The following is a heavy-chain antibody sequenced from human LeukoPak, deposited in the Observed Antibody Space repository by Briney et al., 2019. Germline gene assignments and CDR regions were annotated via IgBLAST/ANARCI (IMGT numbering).Heavy chain of an antibody. J-gene: IGHJ6*03. CDR2: IRSKANSYAT. Sequence: GGSLRLSCAASGFPFSGSAMHWVRQASGKGVEWVGRIRSKANSYATAYAASVKGRFTISRDDSKNTAYLQMNSLKTEDTAVYYCTRQYYFDSSGYSENYYYYYMDVWGKGTTVTVSS. V-gene: IGHV3-73*01. CDR1: GFPFSGSA. D-gene: IGHD3-22*01. CDR3: TRQYYFDSSGYSENYYYYYMDV.